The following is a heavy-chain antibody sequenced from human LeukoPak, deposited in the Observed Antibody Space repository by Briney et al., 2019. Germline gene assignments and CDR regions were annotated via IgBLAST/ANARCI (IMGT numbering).Heavy chain of an antibody. CDR1: GGSFSGYY. CDR2: INHSGST. J-gene: IGHJ5*02. CDR3: ARSITMVRGVLP. D-gene: IGHD3-10*01. Sequence: PSETLSLTCAVYGGSFSGYYWSWLRQPPGKGLEWIGEINHSGSTNYNPSLKSRVTISVDTSENQFSLKLSSVTAADTAVYYCARSITMVRGVLPWGQGTLVTVSS. V-gene: IGHV4-34*01.